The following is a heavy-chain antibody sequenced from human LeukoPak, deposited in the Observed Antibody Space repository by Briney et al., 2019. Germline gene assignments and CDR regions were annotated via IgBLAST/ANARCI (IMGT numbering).Heavy chain of an antibody. CDR2: ISGNNDNT. CDR3: ARDGSSTDDY. CDR1: GYTFTNFG. D-gene: IGHD2-2*01. J-gene: IGHJ4*02. V-gene: IGHV1-18*01. Sequence: ASVKLACKASGYTFTNFGISWVRQAPGQGLEWMGWISGNNDNTNYGQKCKGRFTVTTDSSTSTAYMELRNLRSDDTAVYYCARDGSSTDDYWGQGTLVTVSS.